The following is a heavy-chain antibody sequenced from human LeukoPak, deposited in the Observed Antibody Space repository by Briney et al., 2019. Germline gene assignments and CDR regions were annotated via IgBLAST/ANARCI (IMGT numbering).Heavy chain of an antibody. Sequence: SETLSLTCTVSGYSISSGYYWGWIRQPPGKGLEWIGSIYHSGSTYYNPSLKSRVTISVDTSKNQFSLKLSSVTAADTAVYYCARDSKAKLRYGSGGSAAFDIWGQGTMVTVSS. CDR2: IYHSGST. D-gene: IGHD3-10*01. V-gene: IGHV4-38-2*02. CDR1: GYSISSGYY. J-gene: IGHJ3*02. CDR3: ARDSKAKLRYGSGGSAAFDI.